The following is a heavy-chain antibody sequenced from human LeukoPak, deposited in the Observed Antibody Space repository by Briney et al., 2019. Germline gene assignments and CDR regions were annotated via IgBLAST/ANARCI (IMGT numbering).Heavy chain of an antibody. D-gene: IGHD5-24*01. CDR3: ARDLLRQPMATINPFDY. CDR1: GFTFSDYY. J-gene: IGHJ4*02. Sequence: GGSLRLSCAASGFTFSDYYMSWIRQAPGKGLEWVSYISSSSSYTNYADSVKGRFTISRDNAKNSLSLQMNSLRAEDTAVYYCARDLLRQPMATINPFDYWGQGTLVSVSS. CDR2: ISSSSSYT. V-gene: IGHV3-11*06.